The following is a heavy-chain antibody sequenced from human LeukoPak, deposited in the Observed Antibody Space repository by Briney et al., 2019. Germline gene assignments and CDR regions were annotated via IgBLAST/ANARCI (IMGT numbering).Heavy chain of an antibody. Sequence: SETLSLTCAVYGGSFSGYYWSWIRQPPGKGLEWIGEINHSGSTNYNPSLKSRVTISVDTSKNQFSLKLSSVTAAVTAVYYCARANYDFWSGYTNWGQGTLVTVSS. CDR2: INHSGST. CDR1: GGSFSGYY. J-gene: IGHJ4*02. CDR3: ARANYDFWSGYTN. V-gene: IGHV4-34*01. D-gene: IGHD3-3*01.